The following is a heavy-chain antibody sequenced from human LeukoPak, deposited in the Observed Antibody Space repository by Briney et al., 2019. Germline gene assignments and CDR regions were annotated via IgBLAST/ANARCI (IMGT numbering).Heavy chain of an antibody. CDR3: AGFYGSGRDNWFDP. CDR1: GGSISSYY. J-gene: IGHJ5*02. CDR2: IYTSGST. D-gene: IGHD3-10*01. V-gene: IGHV4-4*07. Sequence: SETLSLTCTVFGGSISSYYWSWIRQPAGKGLEWIGRIYTSGSTNYNPSLKSRVTMSVDTSKNQFSLKLSSVTAADTAVYYCAGFYGSGRDNWFDPWGQGTLVTVSS.